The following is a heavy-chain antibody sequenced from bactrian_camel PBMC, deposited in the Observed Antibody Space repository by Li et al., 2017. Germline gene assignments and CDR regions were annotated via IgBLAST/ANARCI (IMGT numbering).Heavy chain of an antibody. D-gene: IGHD1*01. J-gene: IGHJ4*01. CDR2: ISKDSLST. V-gene: IGHV3-2*01. CDR3: ATRDGGAYNY. Sequence: VQLVESGEGLVQPGGSLRLSCRASGFRGFSLYRMTWVRQAPGEGLNWVSTISKDSLSTYYTDSVKGRFTISRDNAKNTVVLQMNSLRSEDTALYYCATRDGGAYNYWGQGTQVTVS. CDR1: GFRGFSLYR.